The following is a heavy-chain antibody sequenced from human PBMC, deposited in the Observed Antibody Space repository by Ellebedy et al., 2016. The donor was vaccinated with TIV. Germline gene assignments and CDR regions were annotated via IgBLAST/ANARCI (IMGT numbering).Heavy chain of an antibody. D-gene: IGHD6-19*01. V-gene: IGHV4-59*08. CDR2: IYYSGST. Sequence: SETLSLTCTVSGGSISSYYWSWIRQPPGKGLEWIGYIYYSGSTNYNPSLKSRVPISVDTSKNQFSLKLSSVTAADTAVYYCASSIAVAGSLALSYWGQGTLVTVSS. CDR3: ASSIAVAGSLALSY. CDR1: GGSISSYY. J-gene: IGHJ4*02.